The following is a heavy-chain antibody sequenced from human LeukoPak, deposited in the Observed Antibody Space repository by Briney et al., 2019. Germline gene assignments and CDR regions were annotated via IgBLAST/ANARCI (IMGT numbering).Heavy chain of an antibody. CDR3: ARRRNFYYDSSGYFLNYFDY. Sequence: SETLSLTCTVSGGSISSYYWSWIRQPPGKGLEWIGYIYYSGSTNYNPSLKSRVTISVDTSKNQFSLKLSSVTAADTAVYYCARRRNFYYDSSGYFLNYFDYWGQGTLVTVSS. D-gene: IGHD3-22*01. J-gene: IGHJ4*02. CDR2: IYYSGST. CDR1: GGSISSYY. V-gene: IGHV4-59*01.